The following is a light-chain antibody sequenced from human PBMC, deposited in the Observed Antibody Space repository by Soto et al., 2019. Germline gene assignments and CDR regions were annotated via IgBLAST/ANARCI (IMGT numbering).Light chain of an antibody. J-gene: IGLJ1*01. V-gene: IGLV1-44*01. CDR3: AAWDAIRNGYV. Sequence: QSVLTQPPSASGTPGQRVTISCSGSSSNIESNTVTWYQQLPGTTPKLVIYSNYDRPSGVAYRCSGSTSGSKTALVIRGLQSEEEADYYCAAWDAIRNGYVFGGGTKLTVL. CDR2: SNY. CDR1: SSNIESNT.